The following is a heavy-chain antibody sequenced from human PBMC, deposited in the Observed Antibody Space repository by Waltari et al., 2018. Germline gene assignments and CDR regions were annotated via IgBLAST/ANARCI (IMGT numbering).Heavy chain of an antibody. Sequence: EVQLVESGGGLVQPGRSLRLSCSGSGFTFDDYGMYWVRQPPGKGLEWVSGISWNDGRIAYADSVKGRFTISRDNTKNSLYLQMNSLRPEDTALYYCVKDGFCSGINCAHNWFDLWGQGTRVTVSS. CDR2: ISWNDGRI. CDR1: GFTFDDYG. D-gene: IGHD2-15*01. V-gene: IGHV3-9*01. CDR3: VKDGFCSGINCAHNWFDL. J-gene: IGHJ5*02.